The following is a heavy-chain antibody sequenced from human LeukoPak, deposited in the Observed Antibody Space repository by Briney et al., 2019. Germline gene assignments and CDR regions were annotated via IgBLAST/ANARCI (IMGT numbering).Heavy chain of an antibody. CDR1: GFISSNYA. CDR3: VKVYPTVTTSSVLGS. V-gene: IGHV3-30*18. J-gene: IGHJ4*02. Sequence: GGSLRLSCAASGFISSNYAIHWVRQAPGKGLEWVAAVSYDGNLQHYADAVKGRFTVSRDNSKNTVFLQINSLRTDDAAFYWCVKVYPTVTTSSVLGSWGQGTLVTVSS. CDR2: VSYDGNLQ. D-gene: IGHD4-17*01.